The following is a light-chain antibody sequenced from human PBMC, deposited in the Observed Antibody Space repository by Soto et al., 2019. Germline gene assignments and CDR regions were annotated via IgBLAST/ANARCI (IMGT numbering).Light chain of an antibody. Sequence: FMLTQPHSVSESPGKTVTISCTRTSGRIASNYVQWYQQRPGSSPTTVIYDDNQRPSGVPDRFSGSIDSSSNSASLTISGLKTEDEADDYCHSYDSSHHWVFGGGTKLTVL. CDR2: DDN. CDR3: HSYDSSHHWV. CDR1: SGRIASNY. J-gene: IGLJ3*02. V-gene: IGLV6-57*01.